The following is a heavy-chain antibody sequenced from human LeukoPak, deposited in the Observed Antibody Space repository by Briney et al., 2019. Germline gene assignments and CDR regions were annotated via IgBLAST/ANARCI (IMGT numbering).Heavy chain of an antibody. CDR2: VYHSGAN. CDR3: ARASFASGSYYFDL. CDR1: ADAITSHYY. Sequence: KTSETLSLTCIVSADAITSHYYWGWIRQPPGKGGKGLEWIASVYHSGANYVNPSLKSRVTTSVDTSKSQFYLTLTSVTAADTAVYFCARASFASGSYYFDLWGQGTLITVSS. J-gene: IGHJ4*02. D-gene: IGHD3-10*01. V-gene: IGHV4-38-2*02.